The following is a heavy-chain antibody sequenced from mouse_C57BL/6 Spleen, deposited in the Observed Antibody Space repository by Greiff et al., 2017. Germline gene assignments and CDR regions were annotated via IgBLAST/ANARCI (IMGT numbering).Heavy chain of an antibody. Sequence: EVQLQQSGAELVKPGASVKLSCTASGFNFTDYSMHWVKQRPEQGLEWIGWIDPENGDTEYASKFQGKATITADTSSNTAYLQLSSLTSEDTAVYYCTTYFYAMDYWGQGTSVTVSS. D-gene: IGHD2-1*01. CDR1: GFNFTDYS. J-gene: IGHJ4*01. CDR3: TTYFYAMDY. CDR2: IDPENGDT. V-gene: IGHV14-4*01.